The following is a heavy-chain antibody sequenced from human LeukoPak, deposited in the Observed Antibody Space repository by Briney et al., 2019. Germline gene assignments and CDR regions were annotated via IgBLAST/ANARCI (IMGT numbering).Heavy chain of an antibody. Sequence: PGGSLRLSCAASGFTFSSYAMSWVRQAPGKGLEWVSAISGSGGSTYYTDSVKGRFTISRDNSKNTIYLQMNSLRAEDTAVYYCARDRRVRGVGEGFDIWGQGTLVTVSS. V-gene: IGHV3-23*01. D-gene: IGHD3-10*01. CDR3: ARDRRVRGVGEGFDI. CDR2: ISGSGGST. J-gene: IGHJ3*02. CDR1: GFTFSSYA.